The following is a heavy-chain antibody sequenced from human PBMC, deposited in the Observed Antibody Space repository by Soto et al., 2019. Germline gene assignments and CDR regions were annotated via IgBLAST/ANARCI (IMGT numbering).Heavy chain of an antibody. D-gene: IGHD5-12*01. CDR2: INAGNGHT. V-gene: IGHV1-3*01. Sequence: QVQLVQSGAELKKPGASVKVSCKASGYTFTSYALHWVRQAPGQRLEWMGWINAGNGHTKYSREFRARLSITMDTCASTAYMELRSLKSADTAVFYCARDFAGGLSDAFDFWGQGTMVTVSS. CDR3: ARDFAGGLSDAFDF. CDR1: GYTFTSYA. J-gene: IGHJ3*01.